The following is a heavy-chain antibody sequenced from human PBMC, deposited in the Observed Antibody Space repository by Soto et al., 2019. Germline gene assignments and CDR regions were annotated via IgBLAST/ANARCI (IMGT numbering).Heavy chain of an antibody. J-gene: IGHJ5*02. Sequence: QVQLVESGGGVVQPGRSLRLSCAASGFTFSSYAMHWVRQAPGKGLEWVAVISYDGSNKYYADSVKGRFTISRDNSKNPRYLQMNSLRAEDTAVYYCARDRYCSGGSCYLNWFDPWGQGTLVTVSS. CDR1: GFTFSSYA. D-gene: IGHD2-15*01. CDR2: ISYDGSNK. CDR3: ARDRYCSGGSCYLNWFDP. V-gene: IGHV3-30-3*01.